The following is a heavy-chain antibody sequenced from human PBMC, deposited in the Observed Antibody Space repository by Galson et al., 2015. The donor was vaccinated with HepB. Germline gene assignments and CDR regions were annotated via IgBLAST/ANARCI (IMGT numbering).Heavy chain of an antibody. CDR2: IIPILGIA. V-gene: IGHV1-69*04. CDR1: GGTFSSCA. J-gene: IGHJ4*02. CDR3: ARPNRIAAAGTFPLDY. Sequence: SVKVSCKASGGTFSSCAISWVRQAPGQGLEWMGRIIPILGIANYAQKFQGRVTITADKSTSTAYMELSSLRSEDTAVYYCARPNRIAAAGTFPLDYWGQGTLVTVSS. D-gene: IGHD6-13*01.